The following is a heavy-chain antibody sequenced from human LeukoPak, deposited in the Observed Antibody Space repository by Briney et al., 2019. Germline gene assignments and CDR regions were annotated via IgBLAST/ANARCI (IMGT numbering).Heavy chain of an antibody. Sequence: PSETLSLTCTVSGGSISSSSYYWGWIRQPPGKGLEWIGSIYYSGSTYYNPSLKSRVTISVDTSKNQFSLKLSSVTAADTAVYYCARDHQGTYFDFWSGSKANNYYYMDVWGKGTTVTVSS. CDR2: IYYSGST. D-gene: IGHD3-3*01. V-gene: IGHV4-39*07. CDR3: ARDHQGTYFDFWSGSKANNYYYMDV. J-gene: IGHJ6*03. CDR1: GGSISSSSYY.